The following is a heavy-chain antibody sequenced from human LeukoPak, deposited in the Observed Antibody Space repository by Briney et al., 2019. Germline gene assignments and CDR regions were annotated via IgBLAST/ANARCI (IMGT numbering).Heavy chain of an antibody. CDR1: GYTFTTYT. D-gene: IGHD4-17*01. J-gene: IGHJ4*02. CDR2: INADTGST. CDR3: ARSGGSRGTVTPPGDF. Sequence: ASVKVSCKASGYTFTTYTMHWVRQAPGQRLEWMGWINADTGSTKCSQEFQGRLTITRDTSASTVYMDLSSLKSEDMAVYYCARSGGSRGTVTPPGDFWGQGTLVTVPS. V-gene: IGHV1-3*03.